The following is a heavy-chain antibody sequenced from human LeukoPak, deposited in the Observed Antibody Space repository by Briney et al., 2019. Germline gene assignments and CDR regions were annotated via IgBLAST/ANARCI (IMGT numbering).Heavy chain of an antibody. J-gene: IGHJ3*02. D-gene: IGHD3-22*01. CDR3: ASSSLLSYYYDSSGQGAFDI. CDR2: ISGSSSYT. CDR1: GFTFSDYY. V-gene: IGHV3-11*03. Sequence: GGSLRLSCAASGFTFSDYYMSWIRQAPGKGLEWVSYISGSSSYTNYADSVKGRFTISRDNAKNSLYLQMNSLRAEDTAVYYCASSSLLSYYYDSSGQGAFDIWGQGTMVTVSS.